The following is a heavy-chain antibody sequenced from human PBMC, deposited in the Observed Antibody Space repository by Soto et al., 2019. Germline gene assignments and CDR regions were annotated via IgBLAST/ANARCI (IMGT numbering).Heavy chain of an antibody. D-gene: IGHD1-26*01. CDR2: INHSGST. CDR3: ARGVSGSYYYYYYGMDV. V-gene: IGHV4-34*01. Sequence: QVQLQQWGAGLLKPSETLSLTCAVYGGSFSGYYWSWIRQPPGKGLEWIGEINHSGSTNYNPSLKSRVTRSVDTSKTQFSLKLSSVTAADTAVYYCARGVSGSYYYYYYGMDVWGQGTTVTVSS. J-gene: IGHJ6*02. CDR1: GGSFSGYY.